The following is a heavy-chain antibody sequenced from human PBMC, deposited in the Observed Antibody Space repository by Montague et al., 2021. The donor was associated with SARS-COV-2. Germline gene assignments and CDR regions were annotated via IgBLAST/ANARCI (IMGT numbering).Heavy chain of an antibody. J-gene: IGHJ3*02. CDR1: GLTFSNYA. Sequence: SMRLSCAASGLTFSNYALSWVRQAPGKGPECVSGISGSGGTPYYADSVKGRFTISRDNSKNTLYLQMNSLRAEDTAVHYCANPKGAFDIWGQGTMVTVSS. CDR3: ANPKGAFDI. CDR2: ISGSGGTP. V-gene: IGHV3-23*01.